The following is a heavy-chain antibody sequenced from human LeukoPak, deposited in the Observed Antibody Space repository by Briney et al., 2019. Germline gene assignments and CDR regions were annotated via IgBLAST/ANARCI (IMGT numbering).Heavy chain of an antibody. CDR2: IKQDGSEK. D-gene: IGHD3-3*01. Sequence: PGGSLRLSCAASGFTFSRYWMSWVRQAPGKGLEWVANIKQDGSEKYYVDSVKGRFTISRDNAKNSLYLQMNSLRAEDTAIYYCARVSITIFGVIRYYMDVWGKGTTVTVSS. V-gene: IGHV3-7*01. CDR3: ARVSITIFGVIRYYMDV. J-gene: IGHJ6*03. CDR1: GFTFSRYW.